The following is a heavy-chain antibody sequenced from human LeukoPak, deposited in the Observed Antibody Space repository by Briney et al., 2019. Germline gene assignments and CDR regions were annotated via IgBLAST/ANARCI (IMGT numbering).Heavy chain of an antibody. Sequence: GGSLRLSCAGSGFTFSSNALGWGRQAPGKGLEWVSAISTSGGNTYYADSVRGRFTISRDNSKNTLYLQMNTLRAEDTAVYYCATTKQARRYFDYWGQGTLVTVSS. V-gene: IGHV3-23*01. D-gene: IGHD1-1*01. CDR3: ATTKQARRYFDY. CDR2: ISTSGGNT. CDR1: GFTFSSNA. J-gene: IGHJ4*02.